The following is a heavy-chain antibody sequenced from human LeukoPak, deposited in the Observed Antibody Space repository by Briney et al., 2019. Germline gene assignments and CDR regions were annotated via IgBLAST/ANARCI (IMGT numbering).Heavy chain of an antibody. V-gene: IGHV3-23*01. CDR3: AKDGQWLVRGNNCFDP. Sequence: GGSLRLSCAASGFIFSNYAMSWVRQAPGKGLEWVSAISGSGGSTYYADSVKGRFTISRDNSKNTLYLQMNSLRAEDTAVYYCAKDGQWLVRGNNCFDPWGQGTRVTVSS. J-gene: IGHJ5*02. CDR2: ISGSGGST. CDR1: GFIFSNYA. D-gene: IGHD6-19*01.